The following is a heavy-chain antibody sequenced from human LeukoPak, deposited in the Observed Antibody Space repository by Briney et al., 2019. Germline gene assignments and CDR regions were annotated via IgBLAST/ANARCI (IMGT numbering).Heavy chain of an antibody. Sequence: GESLKISCKGSGYSFSSYWITWVRQMPGKGLEWMAMIFPADSGTRYNPSFQGQVTISADKSITTAYLQWSSLKASDTAIYYCARHSQQLVPLGWFDPWGQGTLVTVSS. CDR3: ARHSQQLVPLGWFDP. D-gene: IGHD6-13*01. CDR2: IFPADSGT. CDR1: GYSFSSYW. V-gene: IGHV5-51*01. J-gene: IGHJ5*02.